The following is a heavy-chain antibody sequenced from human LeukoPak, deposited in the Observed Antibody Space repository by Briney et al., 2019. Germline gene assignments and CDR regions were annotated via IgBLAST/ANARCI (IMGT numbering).Heavy chain of an antibody. CDR3: AGRHTGTFEY. D-gene: IGHD5-18*01. Sequence: SETLSLTCTVSGGSMSSYYWTWLRQPPGKGLEWIGYVYSSGSTNYNPSLTSRVTISVDTSKNQFSLKLSSVTAADTAVYYCAGRHTGTFEYWGQGALVTVSS. CDR1: GGSMSSYY. J-gene: IGHJ4*02. V-gene: IGHV4-59*01. CDR2: VYSSGST.